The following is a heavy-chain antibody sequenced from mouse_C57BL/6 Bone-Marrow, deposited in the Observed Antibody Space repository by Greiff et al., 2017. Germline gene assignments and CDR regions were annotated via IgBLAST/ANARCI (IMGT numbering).Heavy chain of an antibody. D-gene: IGHD2-5*01. CDR1: GFTFSDYY. Sequence: EVHLVESGGGLVQPGGSLKLSCAASGFTFSDYYMYWVRQTPEKRLEWVAYISNGGGSTYYPDTVKGRFTISRDNAKNTLYLQMSRLKSEDTAMYYCARHDYSNYVGSFFDYWGQGTTLTVSS. J-gene: IGHJ2*01. V-gene: IGHV5-12*01. CDR3: ARHDYSNYVGSFFDY. CDR2: ISNGGGST.